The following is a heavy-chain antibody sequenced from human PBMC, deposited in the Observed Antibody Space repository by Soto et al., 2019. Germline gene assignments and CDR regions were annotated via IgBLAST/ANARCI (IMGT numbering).Heavy chain of an antibody. CDR2: ISYDGSNK. CDR3: ANRHSGGWYYFDY. CDR1: GFTFSSSG. J-gene: IGHJ4*02. D-gene: IGHD6-19*01. V-gene: IGHV3-30*18. Sequence: QVPLVESGGGVVQPGRSLRLSCAASGFTFSSSGMHWVRQAPGKGLEWVAVISYDGSNKYYADSVKGRFTISRDNSKDTLYLQMNSLRADDTAVYYCANRHSGGWYYFDYWGQGTLVTVSS.